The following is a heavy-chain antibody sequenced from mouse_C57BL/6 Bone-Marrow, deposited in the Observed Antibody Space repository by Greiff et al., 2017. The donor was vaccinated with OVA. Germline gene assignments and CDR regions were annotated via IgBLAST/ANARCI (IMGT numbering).Heavy chain of an antibody. CDR3: ASPRGVYYGNYEGYFDV. D-gene: IGHD2-1*01. Sequence: QVQLQQPGAELVMPGASVKLSCKASGYTFTSYWMHWVKQRPGQGLEWIGEIDPSDSYTNYNQQFKGKSTLTVAKSSSTAYLQLSSLTSEDSAGYYWASPRGVYYGNYEGYFDVWGTGTTVTVSS. J-gene: IGHJ1*03. V-gene: IGHV1-69*01. CDR1: GYTFTSYW. CDR2: IDPSDSYT.